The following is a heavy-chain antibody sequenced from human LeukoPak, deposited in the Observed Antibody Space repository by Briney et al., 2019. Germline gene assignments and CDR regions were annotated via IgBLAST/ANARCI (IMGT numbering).Heavy chain of an antibody. Sequence: ASVKVSCKASGYTFTSYGISWVRQAPGQGLEWMGWISAYNGNANYVQKLQGRVTMTTDTSTSTAYMALRSLRSDDTAVYYCARYSSHRGVYYMDVWGKGTTVTVSS. CDR3: ARYSSHRGVYYMDV. CDR2: ISAYNGNA. J-gene: IGHJ6*03. D-gene: IGHD6-13*01. V-gene: IGHV1-18*01. CDR1: GYTFTSYG.